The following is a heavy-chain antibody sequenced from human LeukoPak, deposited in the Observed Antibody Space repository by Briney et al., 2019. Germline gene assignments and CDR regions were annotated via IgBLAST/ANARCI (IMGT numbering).Heavy chain of an antibody. V-gene: IGHV4-34*01. J-gene: IGHJ4*02. CDR3: ARGRLTIFGVDKRAAFDY. D-gene: IGHD3-3*01. CDR1: GGSFSGYY. Sequence: SETLSLTCAVYGGSFSGYYWSWIRQPPGKGLEWIGEINHSGSTNYNPSLKSRVTISVDTSKNQFSLKLSSVTAADTAVYYCARGRLTIFGVDKRAAFDYWGQGTLVTVSS. CDR2: INHSGST.